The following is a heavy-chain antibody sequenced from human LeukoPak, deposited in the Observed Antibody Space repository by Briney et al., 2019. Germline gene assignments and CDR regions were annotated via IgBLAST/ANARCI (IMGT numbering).Heavy chain of an antibody. CDR1: GYTYTNYY. J-gene: IGHJ4*02. Sequence: ASVKDSCKASGYTYTNYYMHWLRQPTGQGLEWMGIINHNGGSTSYAQKFQGRVTMTRDTSTSTVYMELSSLRSEDTAVYYCARDRSGFGELLTPGYFDYWGQGTLVTVSS. CDR2: INHNGGST. D-gene: IGHD3-10*01. CDR3: ARDRSGFGELLTPGYFDY. V-gene: IGHV1-46*01.